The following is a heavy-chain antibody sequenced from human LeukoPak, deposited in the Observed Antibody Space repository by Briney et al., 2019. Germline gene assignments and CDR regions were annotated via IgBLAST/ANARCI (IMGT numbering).Heavy chain of an antibody. J-gene: IGHJ6*03. V-gene: IGHV1-18*01. CDR2: ISAYNGNT. CDR1: GYTFTSYG. D-gene: IGHD6-6*01. CDR3: AREYSSSPYLGYMDV. Sequence: RASVKVSCKASGYTFTSYGISWVRQAPGQGLEWMGWISAYNGNTNYAQKLQGRVTMTTDTSTSTAYMELRSLRSDDTAVYYCAREYSSSPYLGYMDVWGKGTTVTVSS.